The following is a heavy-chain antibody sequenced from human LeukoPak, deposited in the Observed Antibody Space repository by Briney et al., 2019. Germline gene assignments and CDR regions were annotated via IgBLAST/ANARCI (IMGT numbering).Heavy chain of an antibody. J-gene: IGHJ6*02. D-gene: IGHD3-3*01. V-gene: IGHV1-18*01. CDR2: ISAYNGNT. Sequence: ASVKVSCKASGYTFTSYGISWVRQAPGQGLEWMGWISAYNGNTNYAQKLQGRVTMTTDTSTSTAYMELRSLRSDDTAVYYCARGHYDFWSGYYMFPEDYYGMDVWGQGTTVTVSS. CDR3: ARGHYDFWSGYYMFPEDYYGMDV. CDR1: GYTFTSYG.